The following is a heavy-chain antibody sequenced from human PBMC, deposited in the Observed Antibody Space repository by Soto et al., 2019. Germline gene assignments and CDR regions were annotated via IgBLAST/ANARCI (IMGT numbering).Heavy chain of an antibody. J-gene: IGHJ4*02. CDR3: ARNSGYDPEIDY. Sequence: QVQLQQWGAGLLKPSETLSLTCAVYGGSFSGYYWSWIRQPPGKGLEWIGEINHSGSTNYNPSLKSRVTLSVDTSKNQFSLKLSSVTAADTAVYYCARNSGYDPEIDYWGQGTLVTVSS. CDR2: INHSGST. CDR1: GGSFSGYY. D-gene: IGHD5-12*01. V-gene: IGHV4-34*01.